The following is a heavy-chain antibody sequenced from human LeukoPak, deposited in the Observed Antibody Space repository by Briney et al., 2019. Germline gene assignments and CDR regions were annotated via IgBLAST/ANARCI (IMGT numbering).Heavy chain of an antibody. Sequence: PSETLSLTCTVSGVSISSGDYYWSWLRQPPGKGLEWIGYIYYSGSTYYNPSLKSRVTISVDTSKNQFSLKLSSVTAADTAVYYCARGGGEGYYDSSRNWFDPWGQGTLVTVSS. CDR2: IYYSGST. V-gene: IGHV4-30-4*01. CDR1: GVSISSGDYY. D-gene: IGHD3-22*01. J-gene: IGHJ5*02. CDR3: ARGGGEGYYDSSRNWFDP.